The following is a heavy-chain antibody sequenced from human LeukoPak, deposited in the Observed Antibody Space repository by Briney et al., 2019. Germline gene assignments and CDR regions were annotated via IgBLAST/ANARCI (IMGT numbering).Heavy chain of an antibody. CDR3: ARVAVAAAGTDY. V-gene: IGHV3-21*01. D-gene: IGHD6-13*01. CDR1: GFTFSSCS. Sequence: GGSLRLSCAASGFTFSSCSMNWVRQAPGKGLEWVSSISSNNDYIYYADSVKGRFTISRDNAKNSLFLQMNSLRAEDTAVYYCARVAVAAAGTDYWGQGALVTVSS. J-gene: IGHJ4*02. CDR2: ISSNNDYI.